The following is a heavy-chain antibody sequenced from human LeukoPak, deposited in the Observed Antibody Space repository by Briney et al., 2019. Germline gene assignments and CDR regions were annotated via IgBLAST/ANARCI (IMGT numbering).Heavy chain of an antibody. CDR1: GYSISSYY. V-gene: IGHV4-59*01. D-gene: IGHD3-22*01. J-gene: IGHJ1*01. CDR3: AREDSSGKYFQH. Sequence: SETLSLTCTVSGYSISSYYWSWIRQPPGKGLEWIGYIYYSGSTNYNPSLKSRVTISVDTSKNQFSLKLSSVTAADTAVYYCAREDSSGKYFQHWGQGTLVTVSS. CDR2: IYYSGST.